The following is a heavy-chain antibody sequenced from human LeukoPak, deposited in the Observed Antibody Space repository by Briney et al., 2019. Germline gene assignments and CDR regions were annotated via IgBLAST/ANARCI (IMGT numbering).Heavy chain of an antibody. CDR3: ARAKFNPGSNWFDP. J-gene: IGHJ5*02. D-gene: IGHD3-10*01. CDR2: ISYDGSNK. CDR1: GFTFSSYA. V-gene: IGHV3-30*04. Sequence: GGSLRLSCAASGFTFSSYAMHWVRQAPGKGLEWVAVISYDGSNKYYADSVKGRFTISRDNSKNTLYLQMSSLRAEDTAVYYCARAKFNPGSNWFDPWGQGTLVTVSS.